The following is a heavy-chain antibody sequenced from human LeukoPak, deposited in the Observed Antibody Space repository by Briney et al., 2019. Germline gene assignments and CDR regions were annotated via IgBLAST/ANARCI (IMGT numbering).Heavy chain of an antibody. Sequence: ASVKASCKASGYTFTSYGISWVRQAPGQGLEWMGWISAYNGNTNYAQKLQGRVTMTTDTSTSTAYMELRSLRSDDAAVYYCARGRGYSGSYLGPKNPFDYWGQGTLVTVSS. CDR1: GYTFTSYG. D-gene: IGHD1-26*01. CDR3: ARGRGYSGSYLGPKNPFDY. J-gene: IGHJ4*02. CDR2: ISAYNGNT. V-gene: IGHV1-18*01.